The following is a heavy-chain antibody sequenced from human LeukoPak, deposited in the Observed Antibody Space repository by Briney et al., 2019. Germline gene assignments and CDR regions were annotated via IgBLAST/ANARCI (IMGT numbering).Heavy chain of an antibody. J-gene: IGHJ4*02. CDR2: INPSGGST. Sequence: ASVKVSCKASGYTFTSYYMHWVRQAPGQGLEWMGIINPSGGSTSHAQKFQGRVTMTRDTSTSTVYMELSSLRSEDTAVYYCARDELGYYFDYWGQETLVTVSS. D-gene: IGHD7-27*01. CDR1: GYTFTSYY. V-gene: IGHV1-46*01. CDR3: ARDELGYYFDY.